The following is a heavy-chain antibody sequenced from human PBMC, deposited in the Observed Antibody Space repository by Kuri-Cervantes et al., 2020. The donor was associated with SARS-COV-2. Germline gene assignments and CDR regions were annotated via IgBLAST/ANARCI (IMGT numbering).Heavy chain of an antibody. D-gene: IGHD3-22*01. J-gene: IGHJ6*03. CDR2: IYYSGST. CDR1: GGSISSSSYY. Sequence: SETLSLTCTVSGGSISSSSYYWGWIRQPPGKGLEWIGSIYYSGSTYYNPSLKSRVTISVDTSKNQFSLKLSSATAADTAVYYCASLGDSSGYYLHYYYYYMDVWGKGTTVTVSS. V-gene: IGHV4-39*07. CDR3: ASLGDSSGYYLHYYYYYMDV.